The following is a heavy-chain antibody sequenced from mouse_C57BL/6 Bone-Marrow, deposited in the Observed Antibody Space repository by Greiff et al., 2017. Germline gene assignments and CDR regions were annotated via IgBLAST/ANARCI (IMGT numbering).Heavy chain of an antibody. V-gene: IGHV2-2*01. Sequence: QVQLKQSGPGLVQPSQSLSITCPVSGFSLPSYGVHWVRQSPGKGLEWLGVIWSGGSTDYNAAFISRRSISKDNSKSQVFLKMNSLQADDTAIYYCARKSYGSIYWYFDVWGTGTTVTVSS. D-gene: IGHD1-1*01. J-gene: IGHJ1*03. CDR3: ARKSYGSIYWYFDV. CDR2: IWSGGST. CDR1: GFSLPSYG.